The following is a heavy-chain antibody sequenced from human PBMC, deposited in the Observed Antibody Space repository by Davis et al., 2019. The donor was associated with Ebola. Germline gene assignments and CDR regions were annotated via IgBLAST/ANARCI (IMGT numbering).Heavy chain of an antibody. J-gene: IGHJ4*02. D-gene: IGHD2-15*01. CDR1: GGSVSSYY. CDR3: ATFVLGYCSGGSCYNYFDD. Sequence: MPSETLSLTCTVSGGSVSSYYWRWIRQSPGKGLEWIGYIYYSETTSYNPSLKSRVPISVDTSKNQFSLRLRSVTAADTAVYYCATFVLGYCSGGSCYNYFDDWGQGTLVTVSS. CDR2: IYYSETT. V-gene: IGHV4-59*02.